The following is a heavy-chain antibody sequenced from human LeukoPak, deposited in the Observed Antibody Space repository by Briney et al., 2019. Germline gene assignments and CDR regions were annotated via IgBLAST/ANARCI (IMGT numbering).Heavy chain of an antibody. CDR3: AKETYYYDSSSSEGIDY. J-gene: IGHJ4*02. CDR2: ISWNSDSI. Sequence: GGSLRLSCAASGFTFGDYAMHWVRQAPGKGLEWVSGISWNSDSIGYADSVKGRFTIFRDNAKNSLYLQMNSLRAEDTAVYYCAKETYYYDSSSSEGIDYWGQGTLVTVSS. V-gene: IGHV3-9*01. D-gene: IGHD3-22*01. CDR1: GFTFGDYA.